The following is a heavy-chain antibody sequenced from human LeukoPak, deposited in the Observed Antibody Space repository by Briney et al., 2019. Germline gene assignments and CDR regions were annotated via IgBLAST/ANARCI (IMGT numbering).Heavy chain of an antibody. Sequence: SGPTLVNPTQTLTLTCTFSGFSLSTSGMCVSWIRQPPGKALEWLARIDWDDDKYYSTSQKTRLTISKDTSKNQVVLTMTSMDPVDTATYYCARTHSYGYYFDYWGQGTLVTVSS. D-gene: IGHD5-18*01. V-gene: IGHV2-70*11. CDR2: IDWDDDK. CDR1: GFSLSTSGMC. J-gene: IGHJ4*02. CDR3: ARTHSYGYYFDY.